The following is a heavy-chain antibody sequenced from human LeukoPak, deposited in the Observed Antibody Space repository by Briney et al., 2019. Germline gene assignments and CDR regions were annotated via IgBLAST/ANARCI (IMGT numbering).Heavy chain of an antibody. CDR3: ARASPQYSASDY. CDR1: GLTFSSYS. CDR2: ISSGSKYI. Sequence: GGSLRLSCTASGLTFSSYSMKWVRQGAGKGLEWVSSISSGSKYIYYADSVKGRFTISRDNARNSLYLQMNSLRAEDTAVYYCARASPQYSASDYWGQGALVTVSS. D-gene: IGHD5-12*01. J-gene: IGHJ4*02. V-gene: IGHV3-21*01.